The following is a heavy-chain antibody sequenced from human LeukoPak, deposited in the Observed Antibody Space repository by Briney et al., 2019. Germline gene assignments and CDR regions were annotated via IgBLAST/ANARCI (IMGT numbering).Heavy chain of an antibody. CDR1: GLTFSSFS. CDR2: ISSSSSYI. V-gene: IGHV3-21*01. J-gene: IGHJ4*02. CDR3: ARDSDYGAGSPDY. Sequence: GGSLRLSCATSGLTFSSFSMNWVRQAPGKGREWVSFISSSSSYIDYADSLKGRFTISRDNAKNSLYLQMNSLRAEDTAVYYCARDSDYGAGSPDYWGQGTLVTVSS. D-gene: IGHD3-10*01.